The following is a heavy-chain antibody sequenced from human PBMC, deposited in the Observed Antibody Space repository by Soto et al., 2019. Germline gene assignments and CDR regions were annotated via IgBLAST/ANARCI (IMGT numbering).Heavy chain of an antibody. CDR3: ARKEGYSGYEYAFDI. CDR2: IYYSGST. J-gene: IGHJ3*02. CDR1: GGSISSGGYY. Sequence: TLSLTCTVSGGSISSGGYYWSWIRQHPGKGLEWIGYIYYSGSTYYNPSLKSRVTISVDTSKNQFSLKLSSVTAADTAVYYCARKEGYSGYEYAFDIWGQGTMVTVSS. V-gene: IGHV4-31*03. D-gene: IGHD5-12*01.